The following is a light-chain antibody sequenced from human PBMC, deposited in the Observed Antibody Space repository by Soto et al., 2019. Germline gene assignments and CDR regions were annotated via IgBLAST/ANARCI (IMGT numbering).Light chain of an antibody. V-gene: IGKV1-5*03. CDR1: QNINRW. J-gene: IGKJ4*01. CDR2: KAS. CDR3: LQYNVYPLS. Sequence: DIQMTQSPSTLSASVGDRVTITCRARQNINRWLAWYQQRPGKAPNLLIHKASTLEVGVPSRFSGSASGTEFTLTIGSLQPDEFAVYFCLQYNVYPLSFGGGTKVEIK.